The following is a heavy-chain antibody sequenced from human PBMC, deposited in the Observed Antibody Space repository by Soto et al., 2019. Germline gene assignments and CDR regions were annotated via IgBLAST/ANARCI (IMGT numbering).Heavy chain of an antibody. Sequence: SETLSLTCTVSGGSISSSSYYWGWIRQPPGKGLEWIGSIYYSGSTYYNPSLKSRVTISVDTSKNQFSLKLSSVTAADTAVYYCPRQVSYWNYVWFDPWGQGTLVTVSS. V-gene: IGHV4-39*01. D-gene: IGHD1-7*01. CDR1: GGSISSSSYY. CDR3: PRQVSYWNYVWFDP. CDR2: IYYSGST. J-gene: IGHJ5*02.